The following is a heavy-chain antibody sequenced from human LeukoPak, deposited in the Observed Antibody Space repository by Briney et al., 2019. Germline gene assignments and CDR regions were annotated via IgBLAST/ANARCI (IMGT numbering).Heavy chain of an antibody. CDR1: GFTFSSYG. J-gene: IGHJ6*03. V-gene: IGHV3-30*19. D-gene: IGHD6-19*01. CDR3: ASDSSGWYWNYYMDV. Sequence: PGGSLRLSCAASGFTFSSYGMHWVRQAPGKGLEWVAVISYDGSNKYYADSVKGRFTISRDNSKNTLYLQMNSLRAEDTAVYYCASDSSGWYWNYYMDVWGKGTTVTVSS. CDR2: ISYDGSNK.